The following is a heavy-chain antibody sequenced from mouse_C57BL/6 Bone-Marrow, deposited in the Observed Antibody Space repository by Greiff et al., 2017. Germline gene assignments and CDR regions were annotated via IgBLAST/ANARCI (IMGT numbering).Heavy chain of an antibody. J-gene: IGHJ3*01. CDR3: AVDYYGRSPTPFAY. CDR2: IDPANGNT. V-gene: IGHV14-3*01. D-gene: IGHD1-1*01. Sequence: EVQLQQSVAELVRPGASVKLSCTASGFNIKHTYMHWVKQRPEQGLEWIGRIDPANGNTKYAPKFQGKATITADTSSNTAYLQLSSLTSEDTAIYYCAVDYYGRSPTPFAYWGQGTLVTVSA. CDR1: GFNIKHTY.